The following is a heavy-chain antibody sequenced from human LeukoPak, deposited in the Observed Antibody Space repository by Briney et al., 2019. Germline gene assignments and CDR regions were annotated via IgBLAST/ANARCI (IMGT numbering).Heavy chain of an antibody. CDR1: GYTFTSYY. J-gene: IGHJ5*02. CDR2: INPSGGST. D-gene: IGHD2-2*01. V-gene: IGHV1-46*03. CDR3: ARDNIVVVPAAIFSCWFDP. Sequence: ASVKVSCKASGYTFTSYYMHWVRQAPGQGLEWMGIINPSGGSTSYAQKFQGRVTMTRDTSTSTVYMELSSLRSEDTAVYYCARDNIVVVPAAIFSCWFDPWGQGTLVTASS.